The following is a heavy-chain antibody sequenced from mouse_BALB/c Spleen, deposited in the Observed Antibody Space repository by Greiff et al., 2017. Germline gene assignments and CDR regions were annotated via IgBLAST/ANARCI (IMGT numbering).Heavy chain of an antibody. Sequence: QVQLKESGAELAKPGASVKMSCKASGYTFTSYWMHWVKQRPGQGLEWIGYINPSTGYTEYNQKFKDKATLTADKSSSTAYMQLSSLTSEDSAVYYCARCGNSALYWYFDVWGAGTTVTVSS. CDR3: ARCGNSALYWYFDV. CDR1: GYTFTSYW. J-gene: IGHJ1*01. CDR2: INPSTGYT. D-gene: IGHD2-1*01. V-gene: IGHV1-7*01.